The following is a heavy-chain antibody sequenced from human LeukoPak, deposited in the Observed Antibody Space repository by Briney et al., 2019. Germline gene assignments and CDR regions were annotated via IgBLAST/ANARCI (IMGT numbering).Heavy chain of an antibody. D-gene: IGHD2-2*01. CDR1: GFIFSDYS. CDR3: AREGCSSTSCYEGLNWFDP. CDR2: ISSSSSTV. Sequence: PGGSLRLSCAASGFIFSDYSMNWVRQAPGKGLEWVSFISSSSSTVYYADSVKGRFTISRDYANNSLFLRMNGLTAEDTAVYYCAREGCSSTSCYEGLNWFDPWGQGTLVTVSS. J-gene: IGHJ5*02. V-gene: IGHV3-48*01.